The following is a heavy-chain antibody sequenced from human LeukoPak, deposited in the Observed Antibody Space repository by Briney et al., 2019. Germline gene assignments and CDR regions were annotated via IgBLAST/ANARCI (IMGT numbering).Heavy chain of an antibody. CDR3: AREKTDYYDSSGYPDY. J-gene: IGHJ4*02. Sequence: PGGSLRLSCAASGFTFSSYGMHWVRQAPGKGLEWVAVIWYDGSNKYYADSVKGRFTISRDNSKNTLYLQMNSLRAEDTAVYYCAREKTDYYDSSGYPDYWGQGTLVTVSS. CDR1: GFTFSSYG. V-gene: IGHV3-33*01. CDR2: IWYDGSNK. D-gene: IGHD3-22*01.